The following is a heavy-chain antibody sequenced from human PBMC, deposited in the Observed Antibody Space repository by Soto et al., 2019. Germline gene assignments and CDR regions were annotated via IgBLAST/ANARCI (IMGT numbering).Heavy chain of an antibody. Sequence: ASVKVSCKASGYTFSDYYMHWVRQAPGQGLEWMGWINPNSGGTNYAQKFQGRVTMTRDTSISTAYMELGGLSSVDTALYYCARDQVLYSSSSRLPPGPIDYWGQGTLVTVSS. CDR1: GYTFSDYY. CDR3: ARDQVLYSSSSRLPPGPIDY. V-gene: IGHV1-2*02. D-gene: IGHD6-6*01. CDR2: INPNSGGT. J-gene: IGHJ4*02.